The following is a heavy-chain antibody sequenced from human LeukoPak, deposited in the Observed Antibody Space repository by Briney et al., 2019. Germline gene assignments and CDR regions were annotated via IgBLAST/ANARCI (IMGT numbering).Heavy chain of an antibody. Sequence: KSGGSLRLSCAASGFTFSSYSMNWVRQAPGKGLEWVSSISTSGRYMFYADSVKGRFTISRDNAKLTLYLQMNSLRAEDTAVYCCARDDQQLVPPDSWGQGTLVSVSS. CDR3: ARDDQQLVPPDS. CDR2: ISTSGRYM. D-gene: IGHD6-13*01. CDR1: GFTFSSYS. J-gene: IGHJ4*02. V-gene: IGHV3-21*01.